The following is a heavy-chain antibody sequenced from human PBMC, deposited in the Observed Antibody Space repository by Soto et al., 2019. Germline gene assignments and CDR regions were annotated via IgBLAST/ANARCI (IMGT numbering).Heavy chain of an antibody. V-gene: IGHV1-2*02. CDR3: ARGLGNYYYYGMDV. Sequence: QVQLVQSGAEVKKPGASVKVSCKASGYTFTGYYMHWVRQAPGQGLEWMGWINPNSGGTNYAQKFQGGVTLTSDTSMSTAYMELSRLRSDDTAVYYCARGLGNYYYYGMDVWGQGTTVTVSS. D-gene: IGHD6-19*01. J-gene: IGHJ6*02. CDR1: GYTFTGYY. CDR2: INPNSGGT.